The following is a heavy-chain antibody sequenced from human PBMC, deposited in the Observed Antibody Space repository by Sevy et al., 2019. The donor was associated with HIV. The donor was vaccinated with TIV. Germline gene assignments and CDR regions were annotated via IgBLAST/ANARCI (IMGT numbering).Heavy chain of an antibody. Sequence: GGSLRLSCAASGFTFSSYGMHWVRQAPGKGLEWVAVIWNDRSNKEYADSVKGRFTISRDNSKNTRYLQMNSLRAEDTAVDYCASLPNNYYDSGGYSGDDAFDIWGQGTMVTVSS. CDR1: GFTFSSYG. CDR3: ASLPNNYYDSGGYSGDDAFDI. V-gene: IGHV3-33*01. CDR2: IWNDRSNK. J-gene: IGHJ3*02. D-gene: IGHD3-22*01.